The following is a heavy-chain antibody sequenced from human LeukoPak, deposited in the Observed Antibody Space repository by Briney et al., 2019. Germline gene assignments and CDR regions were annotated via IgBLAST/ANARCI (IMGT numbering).Heavy chain of an antibody. J-gene: IGHJ5*02. Sequence: SETLSLTCTVSGGSISSGGYYWSWIRQHPGKGLEWIGYIYYSGSTYYNPSLKSRVTISVDTSKNQFSLKLSSVTAADTAVYYCARDRAVAAATPWAGWFDPWGQGTLVTVSS. CDR1: GGSISSGGYY. D-gene: IGHD6-13*01. CDR3: ARDRAVAAATPWAGWFDP. V-gene: IGHV4-31*03. CDR2: IYYSGST.